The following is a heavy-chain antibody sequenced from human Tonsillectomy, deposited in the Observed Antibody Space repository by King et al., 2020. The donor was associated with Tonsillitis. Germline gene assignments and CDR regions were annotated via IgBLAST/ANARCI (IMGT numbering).Heavy chain of an antibody. V-gene: IGHV3-30*18. D-gene: IGHD7-27*01. J-gene: IGHJ2*01. CDR2: ISFDGSKI. CDR1: GFTFSSYG. CDR3: AKGLGFWYFDP. Sequence: VQLVESGGGVVQPGRSLRLSCAASGFTFSSYGIHWVRQAPGKGLEWVALISFDGSKIYYADSVKGRFTISRDNSKNTLYLQMNSLRVEDTALYYWAKGLGFWYFDPWGRGTLVTVPS.